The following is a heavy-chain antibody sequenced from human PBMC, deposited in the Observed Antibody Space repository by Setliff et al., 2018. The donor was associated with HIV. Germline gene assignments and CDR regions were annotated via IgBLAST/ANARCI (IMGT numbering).Heavy chain of an antibody. V-gene: IGHV1-46*01. D-gene: IGHD5-18*01. Sequence: GASVKVSCKASGYTFTNYYIHWVRQAPGQGLEWMGLINPSGGRTSYAQKFQGRLTMTRDTSISTAYMELNRLRSDDTAVYYCARSYIAFLSTWYYGMDVWGQGTTVTVSS. CDR2: INPSGGRT. CDR1: GYTFTNYY. J-gene: IGHJ6*02. CDR3: ARSYIAFLSTWYYGMDV.